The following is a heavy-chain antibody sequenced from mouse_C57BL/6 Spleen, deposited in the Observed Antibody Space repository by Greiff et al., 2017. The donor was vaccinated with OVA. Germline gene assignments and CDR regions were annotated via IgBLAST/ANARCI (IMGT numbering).Heavy chain of an antibody. CDR2: IYPGGGYT. J-gene: IGHJ1*03. D-gene: IGHD1-1*01. V-gene: IGHV1-63*01. CDR1: GYTFTNYW. Sequence: QVQLQQSGAELVRPGTSVKMSCKASGYTFTNYWIGWAKQRPGHGLEWIGDIYPGGGYTNYNEKFKGKATLTADKSSRTTYMQCSSLTSEDSAIYYCAKVYYDGGYIDVWGKGTTVTVSS. CDR3: AKVYYDGGYIDV.